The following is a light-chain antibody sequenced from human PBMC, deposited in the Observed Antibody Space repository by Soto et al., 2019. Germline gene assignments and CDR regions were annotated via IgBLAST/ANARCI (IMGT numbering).Light chain of an antibody. V-gene: IGKV3-20*01. CDR3: QQYGSSPVT. Sequence: EIVLTQSPGTQSLSPGERAILSCRASQSVRGSYLAWYQQKPGQAPRLLLYGASTRVDGIPDRFSGGGSGTDFSPTISRLEPEDFAVYYCQQYGSSPVTFGGGTKVEIK. CDR2: GAS. J-gene: IGKJ4*01. CDR1: QSVRGSY.